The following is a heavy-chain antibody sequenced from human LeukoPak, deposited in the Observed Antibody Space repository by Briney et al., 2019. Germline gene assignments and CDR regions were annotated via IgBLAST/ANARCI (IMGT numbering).Heavy chain of an antibody. D-gene: IGHD3-22*01. Sequence: GGSLRVSCAAYGFTFSNNWMDWVRQPPGKGLEWVGNINPGGTEKYYVDSVTGRFTISRDNAKNSLYLQMNSLGVEDTAVYYCARDLTPDYYDSSGYYRLFDCWGQGTLVTVSS. CDR2: INPGGTEK. CDR1: GFTFSNNW. V-gene: IGHV3-7*01. CDR3: ARDLTPDYYDSSGYYRLFDC. J-gene: IGHJ4*02.